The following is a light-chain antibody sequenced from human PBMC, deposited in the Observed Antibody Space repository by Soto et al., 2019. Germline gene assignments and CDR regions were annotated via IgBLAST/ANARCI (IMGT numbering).Light chain of an antibody. CDR1: QSISSL. V-gene: IGKV1-5*01. Sequence: DIQMTQSPSTLSASVGDRVTITCRASQSISSLLAWYQQKPGKAPKLLIYDASSLESGVPSRFSVSGSGTEFTLTISSLQPDDFATYYCQQYNSYSYTFGQGTKLEI. CDR3: QQYNSYSYT. CDR2: DAS. J-gene: IGKJ2*01.